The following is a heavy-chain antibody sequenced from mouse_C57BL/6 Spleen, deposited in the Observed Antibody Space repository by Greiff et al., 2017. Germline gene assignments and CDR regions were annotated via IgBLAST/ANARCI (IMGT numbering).Heavy chain of an antibody. D-gene: IGHD2-4*01. CDR1: GYTFTSYW. J-gene: IGHJ1*03. Sequence: VQLQQPGAELVKPGASVKLSCKASGYTFTSYWMHWVKQRPGQSLEWIGMIHPNSGSTNYNEKFKSKATLTVDKSSSTAYRQLSSLTSEDAAVEYCASPSMITDWYFDVWGTGTTVTVSS. CDR2: IHPNSGST. CDR3: ASPSMITDWYFDV. V-gene: IGHV1-64*01.